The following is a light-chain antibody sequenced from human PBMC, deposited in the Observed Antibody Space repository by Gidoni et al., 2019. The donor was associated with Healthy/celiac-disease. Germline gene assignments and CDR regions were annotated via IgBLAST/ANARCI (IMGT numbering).Light chain of an antibody. CDR1: SSDVGGYNY. J-gene: IGLJ2*01. CDR2: DVS. V-gene: IGLV2-14*01. Sequence: HSALTKPASVSGSPERSITISCTGTSSDVGGYNYVSCYQQHPGNAPKLMLYDVSNRPSGVSNRFSGSKSGTTASLTISGLQAEDEADYYCSSYTSSSRVVFGGGTKLTVL. CDR3: SSYTSSSRVV.